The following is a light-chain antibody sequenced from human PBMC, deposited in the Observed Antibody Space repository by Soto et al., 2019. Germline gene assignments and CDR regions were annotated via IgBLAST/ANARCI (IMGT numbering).Light chain of an antibody. CDR3: SSYTISRTYV. CDR2: NVY. V-gene: IGLV2-14*03. J-gene: IGLJ1*01. Sequence: QSALTQPASVSGSPGQSITISCTGTSSDVGAYNFVSWHQQHPGKAPKLIIYNVYDRPSGISYRFSGSKSGNTASLTISGLQGEDEADYNCSSYTISRTYVFGTGTKLTVL. CDR1: SSDVGAYNF.